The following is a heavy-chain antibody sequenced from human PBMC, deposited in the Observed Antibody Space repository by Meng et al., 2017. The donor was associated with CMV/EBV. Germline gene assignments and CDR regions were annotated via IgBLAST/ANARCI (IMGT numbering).Heavy chain of an antibody. CDR3: ARDLESSSPN. D-gene: IGHD6-6*01. CDR1: GYSLTSYG. V-gene: IGHV1-18*01. CDR2: ISAYNGNT. J-gene: IGHJ4*02. Sequence: KVSCKATGYSLTSYGISWVRQATGQGLEWMGWISAYNGNTTYAQKLQSRVTMTTNTSTSTDYMELRSLRSDDTAVYYCARDLESSSPNWGQGTLVTVSS.